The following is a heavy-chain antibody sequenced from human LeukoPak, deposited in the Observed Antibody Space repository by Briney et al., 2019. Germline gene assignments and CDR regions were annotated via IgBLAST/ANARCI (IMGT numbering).Heavy chain of an antibody. CDR1: GFTFSSYD. CDR3: ARGAGGIAAAGTPYFDY. V-gene: IGHV3-13*01. D-gene: IGHD6-13*01. CDR2: IGTAGDT. Sequence: GGSLRLSCAASGFTFSSYDMHWVRQATGKGLEWVSAIGTAGDTYYPGSVKGRFTISRENAKNSLYLQMNGLRAGDTAVYYCARGAGGIAAAGTPYFDYWGQGTLVTVSS. J-gene: IGHJ4*02.